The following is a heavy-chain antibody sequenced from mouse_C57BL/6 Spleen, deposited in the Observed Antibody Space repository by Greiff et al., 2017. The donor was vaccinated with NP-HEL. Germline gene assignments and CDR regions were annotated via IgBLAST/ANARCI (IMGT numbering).Heavy chain of an antibody. CDR2: IHPNSGST. Sequence: VQLQQPGAELVKPGASVKLSCKASGYTFTSYWMHWVKQRPGQGLEWIGMIHPNSGSTNYNEKFKSKATLTVDKSSSTAYMQLSSLTSEDSAVYYWARDYGSRGYFDYWGQGTTLTVSS. D-gene: IGHD1-1*01. J-gene: IGHJ2*01. CDR1: GYTFTSYW. V-gene: IGHV1-64*01. CDR3: ARDYGSRGYFDY.